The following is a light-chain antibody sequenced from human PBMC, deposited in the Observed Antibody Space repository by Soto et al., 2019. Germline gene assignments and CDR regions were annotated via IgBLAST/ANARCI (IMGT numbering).Light chain of an antibody. V-gene: IGLV2-14*01. CDR1: SNDVGGYNH. CDR2: EVS. J-gene: IGLJ2*01. CDR3: NSYRSTDTVV. Sequence: QSALTQPASVSGSPGQSITISCPGTSNDVGGYNHVSWYQQHPGKAPKLIIYEVSYRPSGVSNRFSGSKSGNTASLTISGLQAEDEADYYCNSYRSTDTVVFGGGTKLTVL.